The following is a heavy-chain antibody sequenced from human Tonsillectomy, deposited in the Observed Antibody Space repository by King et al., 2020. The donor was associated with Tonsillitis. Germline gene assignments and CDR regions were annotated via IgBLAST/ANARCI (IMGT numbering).Heavy chain of an antibody. V-gene: IGHV3-23*03. J-gene: IGHJ6*02. CDR2: IYSGGSST. Sequence: VQLVESGGGLVQPGGSLRLSCAASGFTFSSYAMSWVRQAPGKGLEWVSVIYSGGSSTYYADSVKGRFTISRDNSKNTVYLQMNSLRAEDTAVYYCAKDNQLERGEDYYYYGMDVWGQGTTVTVSS. CDR1: GFTFSSYA. CDR3: AKDNQLERGEDYYYYGMDV. D-gene: IGHD1-1*01.